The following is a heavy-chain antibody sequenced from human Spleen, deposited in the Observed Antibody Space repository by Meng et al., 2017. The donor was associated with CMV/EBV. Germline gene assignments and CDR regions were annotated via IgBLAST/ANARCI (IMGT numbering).Heavy chain of an antibody. CDR3: ARDLLVSQPTAVIPNWFDP. D-gene: IGHD2-2*01. J-gene: IGHJ5*02. CDR2: INPNSGGT. V-gene: IGHV1-2*02. Sequence: ASVKVSCKASGYTFTGYYMHWVRQAPGQGLEWMGWINPNSGGTNYAQKFQGRVTMTRDTSISTAYMELSRLRSDDTAVYYCARDLLVSQPTAVIPNWFDPWGPGTLVTVSS. CDR1: GYTFTGYY.